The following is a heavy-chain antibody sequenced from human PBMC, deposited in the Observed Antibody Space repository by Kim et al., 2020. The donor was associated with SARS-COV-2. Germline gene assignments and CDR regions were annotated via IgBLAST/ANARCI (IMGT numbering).Heavy chain of an antibody. CDR2: IYSGGSST. Sequence: GGSLRHSCAASGFTFSSYAMSWVRQAPGKGLEWVSVIYSGGSSTYYADSVKGRFTISRDNSKNTLYLQMNSLRAEDTAVYYCAKDTGRGYSYGPFDYWGQGTLVTVSS. CDR1: GFTFSSYA. CDR3: AKDTGRGYSYGPFDY. J-gene: IGHJ4*02. D-gene: IGHD5-18*01. V-gene: IGHV3-23*03.